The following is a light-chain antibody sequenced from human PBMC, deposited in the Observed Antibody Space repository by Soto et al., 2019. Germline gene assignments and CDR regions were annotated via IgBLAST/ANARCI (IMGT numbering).Light chain of an antibody. CDR3: QSYDSSLSARYV. J-gene: IGLJ1*01. CDR1: SSNIGAGYD. Sequence: QSVLTQPPSVSGAPGQRVTISCTGSSSNIGAGYDVHWYQQLPGTAPKLLIYGNSNRPSGVPDRFPGSKSGTSASLAITGLQAEDEADYYCQSYDSSLSARYVFGTGTKLTVL. CDR2: GNS. V-gene: IGLV1-40*01.